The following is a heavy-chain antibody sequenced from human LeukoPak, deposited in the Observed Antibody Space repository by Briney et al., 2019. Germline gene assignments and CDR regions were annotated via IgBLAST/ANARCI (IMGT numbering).Heavy chain of an antibody. Sequence: PGGSLRLSCAASGFTFSSYAMSWVRQAPGKGLEWVSAISGSGGSTYYADSVKGRFTISRDNSKNTLYLQMNSLRAEDTAVYYCAKGGTIAARRYYYNYMDVWGKGTTVTVSS. J-gene: IGHJ6*03. CDR2: ISGSGGST. CDR1: GFTFSSYA. D-gene: IGHD6-6*01. V-gene: IGHV3-23*01. CDR3: AKGGTIAARRYYYNYMDV.